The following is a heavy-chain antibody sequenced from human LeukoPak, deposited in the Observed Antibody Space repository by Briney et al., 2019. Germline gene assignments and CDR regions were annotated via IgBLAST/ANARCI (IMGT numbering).Heavy chain of an antibody. V-gene: IGHV3-20*04. CDR1: GFTFDDYG. Sequence: RTGGSLRLSCAASGFTFDDYGMSWVRQAPGKGLEWVSGINWNGGNTHYADSVKGRFTISRDNAKNSLYLQMNSLRAEDTAVYYCARDRDKKRMGYMDVWGKGTTVTISS. J-gene: IGHJ6*03. D-gene: IGHD1-26*01. CDR2: INWNGGNT. CDR3: ARDRDKKRMGYMDV.